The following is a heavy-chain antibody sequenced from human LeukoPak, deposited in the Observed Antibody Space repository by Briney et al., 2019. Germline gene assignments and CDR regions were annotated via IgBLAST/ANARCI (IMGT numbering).Heavy chain of an antibody. CDR1: GFTFSSYS. CDR3: AKDLPSAYFDY. Sequence: GGSLRLSCAASGFTFSSYSMNWVRQAPGKGLEWVSSISSSSSYIYYADSVKGRFTISRDNSKDTLYLQMNSLRADDTAVYYCAKDLPSAYFDYWGQGTLVTVSS. J-gene: IGHJ4*02. CDR2: ISSSSSYI. V-gene: IGHV3-21*01.